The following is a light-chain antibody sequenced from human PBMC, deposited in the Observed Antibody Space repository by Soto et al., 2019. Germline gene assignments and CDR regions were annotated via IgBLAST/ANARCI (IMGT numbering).Light chain of an antibody. CDR2: DVS. CDR3: RSYAGSYV. J-gene: IGLJ1*01. Sequence: QSVLSQPRSGSGSPGQSVTISCTGTSSDVGGYNYVSWYQQHPGKAPKRMIYDVSKRPSGVTDRLCGSKSGNTASLTISGLQGEDEADYYCRSYAGSYVFRRGTKVTVL. CDR1: SSDVGGYNY. V-gene: IGLV2-11*01.